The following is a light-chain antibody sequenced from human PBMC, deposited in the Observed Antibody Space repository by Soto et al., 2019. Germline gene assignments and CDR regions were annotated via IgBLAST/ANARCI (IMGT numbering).Light chain of an antibody. CDR2: DAS. V-gene: IGKV3-11*01. CDR3: QQHSNWPPVT. Sequence: EIVLTQSPATLSLSPGERATLSCRASQSVSSYLAWYQQKPGQAPRLLIYDASNRATGIPARFSGSGSGTDFTLTMSSLEPEDFAVYFCQQHSNWPPVTFGQGTRLEIK. CDR1: QSVSSY. J-gene: IGKJ5*01.